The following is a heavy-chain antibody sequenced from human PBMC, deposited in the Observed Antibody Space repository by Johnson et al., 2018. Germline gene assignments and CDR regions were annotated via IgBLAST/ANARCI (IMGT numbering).Heavy chain of an antibody. CDR1: GGSITSYY. D-gene: IGHD4-17*01. CDR3: ARIDNGELGHLHH. Sequence: QVQLQESGPGLVRPSDTLSLTCSVSGGSITSYYWAWVRQSPGKGLEWLGYVYYTGTTNYSPSLESRISISVDTSKNHFSLSLRSVTPADTAVYYCARIDNGELGHLHHWGQGTQVTVSS. J-gene: IGHJ1*01. V-gene: IGHV4-59*07. CDR2: VYYTGTT.